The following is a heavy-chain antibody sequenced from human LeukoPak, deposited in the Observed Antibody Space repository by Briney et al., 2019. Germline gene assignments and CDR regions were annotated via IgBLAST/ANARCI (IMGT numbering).Heavy chain of an antibody. D-gene: IGHD6-13*01. V-gene: IGHV4-34*01. CDR2: INHSGST. Sequence: SETLSLTCAVYGGSFSGYYWSWIRQPPGKGLEWIGEINHSGSTNYNPSLKSRVTISVDTSKNQFSLKLSSVTAADTAVYYCARYSSTSGGGYYFDYWGQGTLVTVSS. CDR3: ARYSSTSGGGYYFDY. CDR1: GGSFSGYY. J-gene: IGHJ4*02.